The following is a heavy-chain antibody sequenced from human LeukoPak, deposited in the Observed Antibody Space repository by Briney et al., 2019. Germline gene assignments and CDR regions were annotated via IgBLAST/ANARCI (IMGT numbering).Heavy chain of an antibody. CDR2: IIPIFGTA. V-gene: IGHV1-69*05. Sequence: SVKVSCKASGGTFSSYAISWVRQAPGQGLEWMGRIIPIFGTANYAQKFQGRVTITTDESASTAYMELSSLRSEDTAVYYCAREAPDWYFDLWGRGTLVTVSS. CDR1: GGTFSSYA. CDR3: AREAPDWYFDL. J-gene: IGHJ2*01.